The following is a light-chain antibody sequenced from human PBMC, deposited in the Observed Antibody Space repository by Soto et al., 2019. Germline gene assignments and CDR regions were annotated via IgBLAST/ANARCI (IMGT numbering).Light chain of an antibody. Sequence: AIRVTQSPASLSASTGDRVTITCRASQDITSYLAWYQQKPGKAPKLLIYAASTLQSGVPSRFSGSGSGTDFTLTISSLQPEDFATYYCLQVDVYPWTFGQGTKVDIK. CDR1: QDITSY. J-gene: IGKJ1*01. CDR3: LQVDVYPWT. CDR2: AAS. V-gene: IGKV1-8*01.